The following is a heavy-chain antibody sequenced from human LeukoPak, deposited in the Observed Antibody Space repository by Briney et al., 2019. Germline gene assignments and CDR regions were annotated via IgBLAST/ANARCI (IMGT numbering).Heavy chain of an antibody. CDR2: IIPIFGTA. CDR1: GGTFSSYT. Sequence: SVKVSCKASGGTFSSYTISWARQAPGQGLEWMGGIIPIFGTANYAQKFQGRVTITTDESTSTAYMELSSLRSEDTAVYYCARAITIFGVVITYFDYWGQGTLVTVSS. D-gene: IGHD3-3*01. V-gene: IGHV1-69*05. J-gene: IGHJ4*02. CDR3: ARAITIFGVVITYFDY.